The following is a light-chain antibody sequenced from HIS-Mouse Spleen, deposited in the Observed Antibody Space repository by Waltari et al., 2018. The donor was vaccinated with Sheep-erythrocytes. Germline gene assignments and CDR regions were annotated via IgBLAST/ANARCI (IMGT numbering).Light chain of an antibody. CDR1: SSDVGSYNL. Sequence: QSALTQPASVSGSPGQSITISCTGTSSDVGSYNLVSWYQQHPGKAPQIMIYEGSKRPSGVSNRFSGSKSGNTASLTISGLQAEDEADYYCCSYAGSSTPWVFGGGTKLTVL. V-gene: IGLV2-23*01. CDR3: CSYAGSSTPWV. CDR2: EGS. J-gene: IGLJ3*02.